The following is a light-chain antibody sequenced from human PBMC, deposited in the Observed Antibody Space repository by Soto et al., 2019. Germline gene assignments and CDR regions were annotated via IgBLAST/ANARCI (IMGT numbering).Light chain of an antibody. CDR1: QSVLYSSNNKNY. CDR3: QQYYSTPLRVT. V-gene: IGKV4-1*01. J-gene: IGKJ3*01. Sequence: DIVMTQSPDSLAVSLGERATINCKSSQSVLYSSNNKNYLAWYQQKPGQPPKLLIYWASTRESGVPDRFSGSGSGTDFTLTISSLQAEDVAVYYCQQYYSTPLRVTFGPGTKVDIK. CDR2: WAS.